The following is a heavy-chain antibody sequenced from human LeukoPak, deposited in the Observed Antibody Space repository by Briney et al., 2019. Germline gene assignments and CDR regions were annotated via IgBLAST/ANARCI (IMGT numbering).Heavy chain of an antibody. D-gene: IGHD2-15*01. CDR2: ISSSSSYI. CDR3: ARDLGAEGTGGFDY. J-gene: IGHJ4*02. CDR1: GFTFSSYS. Sequence: GGSLRLSCAASGFTFSSYSMNWVRQAPGKGLEWVSSISSSSSYIYYADSVKGRFTISRDNAKNSLYLQMNSLRADDTAVYYCARDLGAEGTGGFDYWGQGTLVTVSS. V-gene: IGHV3-21*01.